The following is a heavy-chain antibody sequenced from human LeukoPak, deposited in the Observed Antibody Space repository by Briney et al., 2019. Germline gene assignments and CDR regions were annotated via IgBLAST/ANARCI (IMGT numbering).Heavy chain of an antibody. Sequence: SETLSLTCTVSGGSISGYFWSWIRQPPGKGLEWIGYIYYSGSTNYNPSLKGRVTISVDTSKNQFSLKLSSVTAADTAVYYCARAHSSSWYIHDYWGQGTLVTVSS. CDR3: ARAHSSSWYIHDY. V-gene: IGHV4-59*01. D-gene: IGHD6-13*01. J-gene: IGHJ4*02. CDR2: IYYSGST. CDR1: GGSISGYF.